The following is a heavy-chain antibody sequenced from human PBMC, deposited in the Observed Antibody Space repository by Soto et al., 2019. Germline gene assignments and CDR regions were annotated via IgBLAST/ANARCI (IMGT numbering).Heavy chain of an antibody. CDR2: IIPLFGTA. CDR1: GGTFSSYA. J-gene: IGHJ3*02. V-gene: IGHV1-69*01. CDR3: ASVPQIYRYRSGDYYPRGAFYI. D-gene: IGHD3-10*01. Sequence: QVQLVQSGAEVKKPGSSVKVSCKASGGTFSSYAISWVRQAPGQGLEWMGGIIPLFGTANYAQKFQGRVTITAHESTSTAYMELSSLRSEDTAVYYCASVPQIYRYRSGDYYPRGAFYIWGQGTMVTVSS.